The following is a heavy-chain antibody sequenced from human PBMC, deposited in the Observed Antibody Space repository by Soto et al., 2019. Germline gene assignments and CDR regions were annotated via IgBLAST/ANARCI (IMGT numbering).Heavy chain of an antibody. CDR3: AISWELLSNFDY. Sequence: GSLRLSCAASGFTFSSYAMSWVRQAPGKGLEWVSAISGSGGSTYYADSVKGRFTISRDNSKNTLYLQMNSLRAEDTAVYYCAISWELLSNFDYWGQGTLVTVSS. D-gene: IGHD1-26*01. CDR1: GFTFSSYA. CDR2: ISGSGGST. J-gene: IGHJ4*02. V-gene: IGHV3-23*01.